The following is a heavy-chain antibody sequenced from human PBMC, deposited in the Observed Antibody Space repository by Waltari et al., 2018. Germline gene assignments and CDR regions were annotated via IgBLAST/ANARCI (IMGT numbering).Heavy chain of an antibody. D-gene: IGHD3-10*01. V-gene: IGHV4-59*01. CDR3: ARVRGVRGGPFDY. CDR2: IYYSGST. Sequence: QVQLQESGPGLVKPSETLSLTCTVSGGSISSYSWSWIRQPPGKGLEWIGYIYYSGSTNYNPSLKSRVTISVDTSKNQFSLKLSSVTAADTAVYYCARVRGVRGGPFDYWGQGTLVTVSS. CDR1: GGSISSYS. J-gene: IGHJ4*02.